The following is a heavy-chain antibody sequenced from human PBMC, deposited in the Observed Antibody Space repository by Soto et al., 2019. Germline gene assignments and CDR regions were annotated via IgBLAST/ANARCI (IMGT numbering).Heavy chain of an antibody. Sequence: QVQLVQSGAEVKKPGASVKVSGKASGYTFTSYGISWVRQAPGQGLEWMGWISAYNGNTNYAQKLQGRVTMTTDTSTSTAYMELRSLRSDDTAVYYCARDYRNADTSNWFDPWGQGTLVTVSS. CDR2: ISAYNGNT. V-gene: IGHV1-18*01. CDR1: GYTFTSYG. J-gene: IGHJ5*02. CDR3: ARDYRNADTSNWFDP. D-gene: IGHD4-4*01.